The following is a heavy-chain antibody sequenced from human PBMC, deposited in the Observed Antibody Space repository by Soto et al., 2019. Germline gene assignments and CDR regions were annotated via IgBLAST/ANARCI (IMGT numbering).Heavy chain of an antibody. CDR3: ARTYCSSTSCYGDDWFDP. CDR1: GGSFSGYY. D-gene: IGHD2-2*01. CDR2: INHSGST. J-gene: IGHJ5*02. V-gene: IGHV4-34*01. Sequence: PSETLSLTCAVYGGSFSGYYWSWIRQRPGKGLEWIGEINHSGSTNYNPSLKSRVTISVDTSKNQFSLKLSSVTAADTAVYYCARTYCSSTSCYGDDWFDPWGEGTLVTVSS.